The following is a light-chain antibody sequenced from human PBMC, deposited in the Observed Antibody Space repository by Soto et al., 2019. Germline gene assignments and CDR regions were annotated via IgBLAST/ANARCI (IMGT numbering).Light chain of an antibody. CDR2: GAS. CDR1: QSVSSNY. J-gene: IGKJ1*01. V-gene: IGKV3-20*01. Sequence: EIVLTQSPGTLSLPPGERVTLSCRASQSVSSNYLAWYQQKPGQAPRLLIYGASSRATGIPDRFSGSGSGTDFTLTISRLEPEDFAVYYCQQYGSSPVTFGQGTKVEIK. CDR3: QQYGSSPVT.